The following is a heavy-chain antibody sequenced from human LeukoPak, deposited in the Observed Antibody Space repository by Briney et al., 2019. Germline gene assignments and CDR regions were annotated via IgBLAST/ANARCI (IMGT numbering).Heavy chain of an antibody. Sequence: SETLSLTCTVSGGSISSSSYYWGWIRQPPGKGLEWIGSIYYSGSTYYNPSLKSRVTISVDTSKNQFSLKLSSVTAADTAVYYCARTYGYSGFYYYYYMDVWGKGTTVTVSS. CDR2: IYYSGST. J-gene: IGHJ6*03. CDR1: GGSISSSSYY. CDR3: ARTYGYSGFYYYYYMDV. V-gene: IGHV4-39*07. D-gene: IGHD5-18*01.